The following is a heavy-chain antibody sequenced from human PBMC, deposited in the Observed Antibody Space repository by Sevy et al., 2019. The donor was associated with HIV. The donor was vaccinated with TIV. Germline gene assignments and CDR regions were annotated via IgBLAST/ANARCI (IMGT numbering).Heavy chain of an antibody. V-gene: IGHV3-48*03. CDR3: ARATYYYDSSGPYYFDY. CDR1: GFTFSNFE. Sequence: GGSLRLSCAASGFTFSNFEMNWVRQAPGKGLEWVSYITSGGSTIYYADSVQGRFTISRDNAKNSLFLQMNSLRVEDTAVYYCARATYYYDSSGPYYFDYWGQGTLVTVSS. J-gene: IGHJ4*02. D-gene: IGHD3-22*01. CDR2: ITSGGSTI.